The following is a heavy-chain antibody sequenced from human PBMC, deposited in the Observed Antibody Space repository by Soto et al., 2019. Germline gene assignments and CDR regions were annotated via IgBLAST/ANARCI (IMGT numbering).Heavy chain of an antibody. CDR1: GGSISSSNW. CDR3: ARDPQPDYYDSSGNEGDFDI. V-gene: IGHV4-4*02. CDR2: IYHSGST. D-gene: IGHD3-22*01. J-gene: IGHJ3*02. Sequence: SETLSLTCAVSGGSISSSNWWSWVRQPPGKGLEWIGEIYHSGSTNYNPSLKSRVTISVDKSKNQFSLKLSSVTAADTAVYYCARDPQPDYYDSSGNEGDFDIWGQGTMVTVSS.